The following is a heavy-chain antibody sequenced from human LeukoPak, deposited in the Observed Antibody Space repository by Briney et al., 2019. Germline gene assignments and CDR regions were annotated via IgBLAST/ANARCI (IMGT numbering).Heavy chain of an antibody. CDR1: GYTFTGYY. D-gene: IGHD5-18*01. CDR2: INPNSGGT. CDR3: ARGPTEGGGYSYGLPYYYYGMDV. V-gene: IGHV1-2*04. J-gene: IGHJ6*02. Sequence: EASVKVSCKAPGYTFTGYYMHWVRQAPGQGLEWMGWINPNSGGTNYAQKFQGWVTMTRDTSISTAYMELSRLRSDDTAVYYCARGPTEGGGYSYGLPYYYYGMDVWGQGTTVTVSS.